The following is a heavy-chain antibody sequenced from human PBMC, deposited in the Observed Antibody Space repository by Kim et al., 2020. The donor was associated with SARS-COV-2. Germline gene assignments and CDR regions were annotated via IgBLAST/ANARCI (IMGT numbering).Heavy chain of an antibody. J-gene: IGHJ4*02. CDR2: SRT. CDR3: ASRIYTSFDS. V-gene: IGHV3-74*01. Sequence: SRTTYADSVKGRFPVSRDNAKNTLYRQMNSLRAEDTAMYYCASRIYTSFDSWGQGTLVTVSS.